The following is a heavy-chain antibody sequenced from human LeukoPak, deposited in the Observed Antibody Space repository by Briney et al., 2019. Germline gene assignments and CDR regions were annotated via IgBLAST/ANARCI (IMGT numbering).Heavy chain of an antibody. J-gene: IGHJ4*02. CDR2: IKLDGSET. V-gene: IGHV3-7*04. CDR3: ARGYSYVFY. CDR1: GFTFSSYW. Sequence: GGSLRLSCAASGFTFSSYWMSWVRRAPGKGLEWVANIKLDGSETNYGDSVKGRFTISRDNAKNSLFLQMNSLRAEDTAVYYCARGYSYVFYWGQGTLVSVSS. D-gene: IGHD5-18*01.